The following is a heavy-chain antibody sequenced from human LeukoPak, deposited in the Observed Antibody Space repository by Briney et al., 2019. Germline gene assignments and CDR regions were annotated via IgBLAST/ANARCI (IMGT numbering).Heavy chain of an antibody. V-gene: IGHV3-30*18. J-gene: IGHJ4*02. CDR1: GFVFSKNG. CDR3: AKAGQITDGTYYFDY. D-gene: IGHD2-8*01. Sequence: GGSLRLSCATSGFVFSKNGMHWVRQAPGKGLEWVAVISYDGSNKYYADSVKGRFTISRDNSKNTLYLQMNSLRAEDTAVYYCAKAGQITDGTYYFDYWGQGTLVTVSS. CDR2: ISYDGSNK.